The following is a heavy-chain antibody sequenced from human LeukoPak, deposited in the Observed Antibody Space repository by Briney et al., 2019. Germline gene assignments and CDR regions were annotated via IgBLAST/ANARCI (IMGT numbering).Heavy chain of an antibody. CDR3: ARKGYGDYNRNFHY. CDR1: GGSISSSNW. V-gene: IGHV4-4*02. J-gene: IGHJ4*02. D-gene: IGHD4-17*01. Sequence: KPAGTLSLTCAVSGGSISSSNWWSWVRQPPGKGLEWIGEIYHSGSTNYNPSLKSRVTISVDKSKNQFSLKLSSVTAADTAVYYCARKGYGDYNRNFHYWGQGTLVTVSS. CDR2: IYHSGST.